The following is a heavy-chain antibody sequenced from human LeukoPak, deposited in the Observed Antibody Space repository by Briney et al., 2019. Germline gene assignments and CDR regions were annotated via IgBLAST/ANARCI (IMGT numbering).Heavy chain of an antibody. D-gene: IGHD3-22*01. CDR1: GYTFTSYD. Sequence: ASVKVSCKASGYTFTSYDINWVRQATGQGLEWMGWMNPNSGNTGYAQKFQGRVTITRNTSISTAYMELSSLRSEDTAVYYCARARNYYDSSGYYVSDAFDIWGQGTMVTVSS. CDR2: MNPNSGNT. J-gene: IGHJ3*02. V-gene: IGHV1-8*03. CDR3: ARARNYYDSSGYYVSDAFDI.